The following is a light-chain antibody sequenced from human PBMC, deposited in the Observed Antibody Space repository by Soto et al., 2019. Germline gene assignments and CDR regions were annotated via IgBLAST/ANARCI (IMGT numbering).Light chain of an antibody. CDR1: SGHSSYA. Sequence: QPVLTQSPSASASLGASVKLTCTLSSGHSSYAIAWHQQQPEKGPRYLMKLNSDGSHSKGDGIPDRFSGSSSGAERYLTISSLQSEDAADYYCQTWGTGIHVFGGGTKLTVL. V-gene: IGLV4-69*01. CDR3: QTWGTGIHV. J-gene: IGLJ2*01. CDR2: LNSDGSH.